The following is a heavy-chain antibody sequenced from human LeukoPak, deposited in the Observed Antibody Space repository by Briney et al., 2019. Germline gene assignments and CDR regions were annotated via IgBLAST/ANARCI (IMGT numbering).Heavy chain of an antibody. CDR2: INPSGGST. CDR1: GYTFTGYY. Sequence: ASVKVSCKASGYTFTGYYMNWVRQAPGQGLGWMGIINPSGGSTSYAQKFQGRVTVTRDTSTSTVYMELSSLRSEDTAMYYCAREGEIGYDLSDYWGQGTLVAVSS. CDR3: AREGEIGYDLSDY. V-gene: IGHV1-46*01. D-gene: IGHD5-12*01. J-gene: IGHJ4*02.